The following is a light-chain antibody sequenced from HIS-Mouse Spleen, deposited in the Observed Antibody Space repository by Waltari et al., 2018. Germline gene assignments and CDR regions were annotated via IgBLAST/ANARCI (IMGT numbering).Light chain of an antibody. CDR2: KDS. Sequence: SYELTQPSSVSVSPGQPARTTCSGDVLAKKYARWFQQKPGPAPVLVIYKDSERPSGIPERFSGSSSGTTVTLTISGAQVEDEADYYCYSAADNNVVFGGGTKLTVL. CDR3: YSAADNNVV. V-gene: IGLV3-27*01. J-gene: IGLJ2*01. CDR1: VLAKKY.